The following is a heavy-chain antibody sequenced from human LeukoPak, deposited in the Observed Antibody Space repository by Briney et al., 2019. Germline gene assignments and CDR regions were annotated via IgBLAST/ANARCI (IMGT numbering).Heavy chain of an antibody. CDR3: ARRIAAAVSAYGMDV. V-gene: IGHV3-21*01. CDR1: GFTFSSYS. Sequence: GSLRLSCAASGFTFSSYSMNWVRQAPGKGLEWVSSISSSSSYIYYADSVKGRFTISRDNAKNSLYLQMNSLRAEDTAVYYCARRIAAAVSAYGMDVWGQGTTVTVSS. J-gene: IGHJ6*02. CDR2: ISSSSSYI. D-gene: IGHD6-13*01.